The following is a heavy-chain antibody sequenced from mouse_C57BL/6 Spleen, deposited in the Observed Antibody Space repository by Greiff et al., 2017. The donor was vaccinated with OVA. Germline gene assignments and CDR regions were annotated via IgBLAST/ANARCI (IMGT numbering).Heavy chain of an antibody. J-gene: IGHJ3*01. CDR2: IDPSDSYT. Sequence: QVQLQQPGAELVMPGASVKLSCKASGYTFTSYWMHWVKQRPGQGLEWIGEIDPSDSYTNYNQKFKGKSTLTVDKSSSTAYMQLSSLTSDDSAVYYCARRGPYYGNSAWFAYWGQGTLVTVSA. D-gene: IGHD2-10*01. CDR1: GYTFTSYW. V-gene: IGHV1-69*01. CDR3: ARRGPYYGNSAWFAY.